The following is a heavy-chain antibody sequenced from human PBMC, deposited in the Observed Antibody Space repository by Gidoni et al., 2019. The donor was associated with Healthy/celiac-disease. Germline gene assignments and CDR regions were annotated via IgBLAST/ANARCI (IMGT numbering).Heavy chain of an antibody. CDR2: INHSGST. Sequence: QAQLQPRRVGEFRPAETLVRTWGVYGGSFCGYNWSWIRQPPGKGLEWIGEINHSGSTNYNPSLTSRVTISVDTSKSQFSLKLSSATAGDTAVYSHARGYGMYVLGQGTTVTVSS. V-gene: IGHV4-34*01. CDR1: GGSFCGYN. CDR3: ARGYGMYV. J-gene: IGHJ6*01.